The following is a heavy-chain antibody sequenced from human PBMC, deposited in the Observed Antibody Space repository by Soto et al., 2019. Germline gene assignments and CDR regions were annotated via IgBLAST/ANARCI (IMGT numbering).Heavy chain of an antibody. J-gene: IGHJ3*02. CDR3: ETGPNTGTPSAFDI. CDR1: GFTFSSYG. V-gene: IGHV3-33*01. D-gene: IGHD1-7*01. Sequence: QVQLVESGGGVVQPGRSLRLSCAASGFTFSSYGMHWVRQAPGKGLEWVAVIWYDGSNKYYADSVKGRFTISRDNSKNTMYLQMNSLRAEDTAVYYCETGPNTGTPSAFDIWGQGTMVTVSS. CDR2: IWYDGSNK.